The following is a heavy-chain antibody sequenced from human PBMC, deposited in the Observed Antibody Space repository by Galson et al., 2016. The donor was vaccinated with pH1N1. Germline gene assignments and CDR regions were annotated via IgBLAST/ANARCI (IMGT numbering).Heavy chain of an antibody. J-gene: IGHJ3*02. V-gene: IGHV2-70*04. CDR1: GFSLTTAGMR. CDR2: TDWDDDK. Sequence: PALVKPTQTLTLTCTFSGFSLTTAGMRVSWIRQPPGKAPEWLARTDWDDDKYYSTSLKTRLTISKDTSRNQVVLAMTNMDPLDTATYYCARIRAGDDSFDIWGQGTMVTVSS. CDR3: ARIRAGDDSFDI.